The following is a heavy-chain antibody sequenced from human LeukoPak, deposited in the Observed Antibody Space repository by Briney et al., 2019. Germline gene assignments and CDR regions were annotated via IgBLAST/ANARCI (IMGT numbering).Heavy chain of an antibody. D-gene: IGHD2-21*02. CDR3: ARGEELLYYFDY. CDR2: MYYSGST. Sequence: SETLSLTCSVSGGSISSNNYYWGWIRQPPGKGLEWIGSMYYSGSTYYNPSLKSRVTISVDKSKNQFSLKLSSVTAADTAVYYCARGEELLYYFDYWGQGTLVTVSS. CDR1: GGSISSNNYY. J-gene: IGHJ4*02. V-gene: IGHV4-39*07.